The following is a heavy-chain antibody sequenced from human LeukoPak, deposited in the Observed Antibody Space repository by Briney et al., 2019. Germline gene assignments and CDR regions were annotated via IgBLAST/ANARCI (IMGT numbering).Heavy chain of an antibody. V-gene: IGHV1-46*01. CDR1: GSPFTSYY. J-gene: IGHJ4*02. Sequence: ASVQVSCQASGSPFTSYYMNWMRQAPGQGLEWMGIINPSGGSTSYAQKFQGRVTMTRDTSTSTVYMELSSLRSEDTAVYYCARDPVVVVAATRGYYFDYWGQGTLVTVSS. CDR2: INPSGGST. CDR3: ARDPVVVVAATRGYYFDY. D-gene: IGHD2-15*01.